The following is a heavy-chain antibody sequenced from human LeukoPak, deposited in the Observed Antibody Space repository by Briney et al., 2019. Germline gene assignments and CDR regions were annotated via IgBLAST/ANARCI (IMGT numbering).Heavy chain of an antibody. V-gene: IGHV1-24*01. CDR2: FDPEDGET. Sequence: ASVKVSCKVSGYTLTELSMHWVRQAHGKGLEWMGGFDPEDGETIYAQKFQGRVTMTEDTSTDTAYMELSSLRSEDTAVYYCATEKVGRRGIQLWLYYGMDVWGQGTTVTVSS. J-gene: IGHJ6*02. CDR3: ATEKVGRRGIQLWLYYGMDV. D-gene: IGHD5-18*01. CDR1: GYTLTELS.